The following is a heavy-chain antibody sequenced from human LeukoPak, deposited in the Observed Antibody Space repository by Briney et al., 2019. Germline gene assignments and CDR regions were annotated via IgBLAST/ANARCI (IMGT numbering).Heavy chain of an antibody. CDR3: ARLGDYLDYDY. V-gene: IGHV3-21*01. J-gene: IGHJ4*02. D-gene: IGHD4-17*01. CDR1: GFTFSSYS. Sequence: PGGSLRLSCAASGFTFSSYSMNWVRQAPGKGLEWVSSISSSSSYIYYAGSVKGRFTISRDNAKNSLYLQMNSLRAEDTAVYYCARLGDYLDYDYWGQGTLVTVSS. CDR2: ISSSSSYI.